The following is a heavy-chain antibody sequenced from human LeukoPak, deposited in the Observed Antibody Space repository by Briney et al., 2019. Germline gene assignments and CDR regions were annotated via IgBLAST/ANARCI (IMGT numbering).Heavy chain of an antibody. Sequence: ASVKVSCKASGYTFTGYYMHWVRQAPGQGLEWMGWINPNSGGTNYAQKFQGRVTMTRDTSISTAYMELSRLRSDDTAVYYCARGGYCSSTSCYLKDFDYWGQGTLVTVSS. CDR2: INPNSGGT. CDR1: GYTFTGYY. CDR3: ARGGYCSSTSCYLKDFDY. J-gene: IGHJ4*02. V-gene: IGHV1-2*02. D-gene: IGHD2-2*01.